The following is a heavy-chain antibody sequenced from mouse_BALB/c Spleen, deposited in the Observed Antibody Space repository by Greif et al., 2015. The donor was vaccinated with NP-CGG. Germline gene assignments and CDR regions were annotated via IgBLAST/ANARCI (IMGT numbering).Heavy chain of an antibody. CDR2: IDPENGDT. CDR3: NGNWFAY. V-gene: IGHV14-4*02. CDR1: GFNIKDYY. Sequence: VQLQQSGAELVRSGASVKLSCTASGFNIKDYYMHWVKQRPEQGLEWIGWIDPENGDTEYAPKFQGKATMTADTSSNTASLQLSSLTSEDTAVYYCNGNWFAYWGQGTLVTVSA. J-gene: IGHJ3*01.